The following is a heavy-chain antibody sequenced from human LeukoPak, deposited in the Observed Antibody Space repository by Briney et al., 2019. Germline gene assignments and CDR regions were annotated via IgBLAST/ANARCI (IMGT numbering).Heavy chain of an antibody. D-gene: IGHD6-6*01. J-gene: IGHJ4*02. CDR3: ARGTWSSSIDY. CDR2: IYYGGT. V-gene: IGHV4-30-4*01. Sequence: PSETLSLTCTVSGGSISSGYYYWSWIRQPPGKGLEYIGYIYYGGTYYNPSLKSRVTISVDTSKNQFSLKLSSVTAADTAMYYCARGTWSSSIDYWGQGTLVTVSS. CDR1: GGSISSGYYY.